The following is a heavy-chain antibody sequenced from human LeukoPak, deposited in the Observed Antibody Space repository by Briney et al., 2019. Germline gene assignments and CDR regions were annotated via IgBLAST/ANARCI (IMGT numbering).Heavy chain of an antibody. V-gene: IGHV4-34*01. Sequence: SSETLSLTCAVYGGSFSGYYWSWIRQPPGKGLQWIGNVYYRGSTYYNPSLKSRVTISVDTSKNQFSLNLSSVTAADTAVYYCARLDNSGYYTIDYWGQGTLVTISS. CDR3: ARLDNSGYYTIDY. D-gene: IGHD3-22*01. J-gene: IGHJ4*02. CDR2: VYYRGST. CDR1: GGSFSGYY.